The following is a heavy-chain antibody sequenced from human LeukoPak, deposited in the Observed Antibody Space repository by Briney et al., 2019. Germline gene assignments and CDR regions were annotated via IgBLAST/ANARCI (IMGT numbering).Heavy chain of an antibody. V-gene: IGHV3-21*01. J-gene: IGHJ4*02. CDR2: ISSSSSYI. D-gene: IGHD3/OR15-3a*01. Sequence: GGSLRLSCAASGFTFSSYSMNWVRQAPGKGLEWVSSISSSSSYIYYADSVKGRFTISRDNTKNSLYLQMNSLRAEDTAVYYCARVGGLVINYWGQGTLVTVSS. CDR1: GFTFSSYS. CDR3: ARVGGLVINY.